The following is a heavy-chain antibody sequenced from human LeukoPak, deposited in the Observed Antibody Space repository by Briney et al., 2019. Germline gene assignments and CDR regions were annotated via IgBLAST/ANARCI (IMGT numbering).Heavy chain of an antibody. CDR3: AESSGAFPYYFDH. V-gene: IGHV3-23*01. J-gene: IGHJ4*02. CDR2: ISGTGGST. CDR1: GFTLRTYA. D-gene: IGHD2-15*01. Sequence: GGSLRPSCAASGFTLRTYAMSWVRQAPGEGMEWVSAISGTGGSTFYADSVKGRFTISRDNSENTLFLQMNSLRADDMAVYYCAESSGAFPYYFDHWGQGTLVTVSS.